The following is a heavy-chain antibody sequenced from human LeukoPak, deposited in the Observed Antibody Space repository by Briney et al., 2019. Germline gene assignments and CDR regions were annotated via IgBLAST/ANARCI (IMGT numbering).Heavy chain of an antibody. CDR1: GYSFTSYW. CDR3: ARRVTMVRGVTAFDY. Sequence: GASLKISCKGSGYSFTSYWIGWVRQMPGKGLEWMGIIYPGDSDTRYSPSFQGQVTISPDKSISTAYLQWSSLKASDTAMYYCARRVTMVRGVTAFDYWGQGTLVTVSS. D-gene: IGHD3-10*01. J-gene: IGHJ4*02. CDR2: IYPGDSDT. V-gene: IGHV5-51*01.